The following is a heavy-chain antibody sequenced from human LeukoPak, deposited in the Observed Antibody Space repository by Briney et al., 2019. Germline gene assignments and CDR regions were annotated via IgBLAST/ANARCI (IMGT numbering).Heavy chain of an antibody. CDR3: ASSPGRYYYYMDV. CDR2: IIPILGIA. J-gene: IGHJ6*03. CDR1: GGTFSSYT. V-gene: IGHV1-69*02. Sequence: SVKVSCKASGGTFSSYTISWVRQAPGQGLEWMGRIIPILGIANYAQKFQGRVTITADKSTSTAYMELSRLRSDDTAVYYCASSPGRYYYYMDVWGKGTTVTVSS. D-gene: IGHD3-10*01.